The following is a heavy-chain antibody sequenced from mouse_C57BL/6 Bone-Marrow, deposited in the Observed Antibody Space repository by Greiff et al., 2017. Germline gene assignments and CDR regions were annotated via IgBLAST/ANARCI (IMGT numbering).Heavy chain of an antibody. CDR1: GFTFSSYG. CDR3: ARHDYGNYSH. J-gene: IGHJ2*01. D-gene: IGHD2-1*01. CDR2: ISSGGSYT. V-gene: IGHV5-6*01. Sequence: EVQGVESGGDLVKPGGSLKLSCAASGFTFSSYGMSWVRQTPDKRLEWVATISSGGSYTYYPDSVKGRFTISRDNAKNPLYLQMSSLKSKDTAMYYCARHDYGNYSHWGQGTTLTVSS.